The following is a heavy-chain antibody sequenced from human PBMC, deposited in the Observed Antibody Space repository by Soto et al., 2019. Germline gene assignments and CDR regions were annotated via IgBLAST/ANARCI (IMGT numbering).Heavy chain of an antibody. D-gene: IGHD6-13*01. CDR1: GFSLSSYY. CDR2: IYYSGST. V-gene: IGHV4-59*01. J-gene: IGHJ6*03. CDR3: ARAAAWQGGSSSYYYYYMDV. Sequence: ASETLSLTCTFSGFSLSSYYWSWVRQPPGEGLDWIGYIYYSGSTNYNPSLKSRVTISVDTSKNQFSLKLSSVTAADTAVYYCARAAAWQGGSSSYYYYYMDVWGKGTTVTVSS.